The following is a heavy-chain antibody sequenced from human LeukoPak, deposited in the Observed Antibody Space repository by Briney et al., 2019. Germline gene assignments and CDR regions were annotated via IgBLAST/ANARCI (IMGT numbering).Heavy chain of an antibody. Sequence: SETLSLTCAVYGGSFSGYYWSWIRQPPGKGLEWIGEINHSGSTNYNPSLKSRVTISVDTSKNQFSLRLSSVSAADTAVYYCARGRIAARLLRAFDIWGQGTMVTVSS. V-gene: IGHV4-34*01. CDR2: INHSGST. D-gene: IGHD6-6*01. J-gene: IGHJ3*02. CDR3: ARGRIAARLLRAFDI. CDR1: GGSFSGYY.